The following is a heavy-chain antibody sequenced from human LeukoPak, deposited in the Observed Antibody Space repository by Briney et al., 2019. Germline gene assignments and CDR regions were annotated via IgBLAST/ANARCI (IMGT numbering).Heavy chain of an antibody. CDR3: ATYTNRLHY. Sequence: SETLSLTCTVSSGSISYFYWNWIRQPPGKGLEWIGYIHYTGSTNYNPPLKSRVTISVDTSKNQFSLKLSSVTAADTAVYYCATYTNRLHYWGQGTLVTVSS. CDR1: SGSISYFY. CDR2: IHYTGST. V-gene: IGHV4-59*01. J-gene: IGHJ4*02. D-gene: IGHD2-8*01.